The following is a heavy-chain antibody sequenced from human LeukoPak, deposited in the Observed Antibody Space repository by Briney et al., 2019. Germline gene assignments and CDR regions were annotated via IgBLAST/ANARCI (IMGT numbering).Heavy chain of an antibody. J-gene: IGHJ5*02. CDR1: GFTVSSNY. CDR3: ASEMATIGIDP. Sequence: GGSLRLSCAASGFTVSSNYMSWVRQAPGKGLEWVSVIYSGGSTYYADSVKGRFTISRDNAKNSLYLQMNSLRAEDTAVYYCASEMATIGIDPWGQGTLVTVSS. V-gene: IGHV3-66*01. CDR2: IYSGGST. D-gene: IGHD5-24*01.